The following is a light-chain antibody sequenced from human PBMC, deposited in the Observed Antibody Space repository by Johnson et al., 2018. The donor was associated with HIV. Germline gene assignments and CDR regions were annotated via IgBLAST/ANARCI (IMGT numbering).Light chain of an antibody. CDR1: SSNIGNNY. CDR3: GTWDSSLSAYV. J-gene: IGLJ1*01. Sequence: QSVLTQPPSVSAAPGQKVTISCFGSSSNIGNNYVSWYQQLPGTAPKLLIYDNNKRPSGIPDRFSGSKSGTLATLGITGLQTGDEADYYCGTWDSSLSAYVFGTGTKVPGL. CDR2: DNN. V-gene: IGLV1-51*01.